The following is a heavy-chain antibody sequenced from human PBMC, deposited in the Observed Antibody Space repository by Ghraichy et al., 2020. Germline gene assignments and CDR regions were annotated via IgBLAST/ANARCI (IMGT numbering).Heavy chain of an antibody. J-gene: IGHJ6*02. D-gene: IGHD4-11*01. CDR3: ARAHGSNYYYYYYGMDV. Sequence: GGSLRLSCEASGFTFSSYWMHWVRQAPGKGLVWVSRINSDGSSTTYADSAKGRFTMSRDNARNTLHLQMNSLRAEDTAIYFCARAHGSNYYYYYYGMDVWGQGTTVTVSS. CDR2: INSDGSST. CDR1: GFTFSSYW. V-gene: IGHV3-74*01.